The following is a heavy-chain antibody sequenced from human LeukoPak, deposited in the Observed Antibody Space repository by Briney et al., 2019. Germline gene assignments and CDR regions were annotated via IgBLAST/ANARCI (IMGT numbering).Heavy chain of an antibody. CDR2: MNPNSGNT. V-gene: IGHV1-8*01. D-gene: IGHD2-15*01. CDR1: GYTFTSYD. J-gene: IGHJ4*02. CDR3: ARGSMLREYCSSGSCNRGWDC. Sequence: ASVKVSCKASGYTFTSYDINWVRQATGQGLEWMGWMNPNSGNTGYAQKFQGRVTMTRNTSISTAYMELSSLRSEDTAVYYCARGSMLREYCSSGSCNRGWDCWGQGTLVTVSS.